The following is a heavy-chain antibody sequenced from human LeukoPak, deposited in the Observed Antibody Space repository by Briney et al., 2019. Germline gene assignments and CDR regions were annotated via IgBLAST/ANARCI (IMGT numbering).Heavy chain of an antibody. CDR3: AIVDTAMVYPFFDY. Sequence: SETLSLTCTVSGGSISSGGYYWSWIRQHPGKGLEWIGYIYYSGSTYYNPSLKSRVTISADTSKNQFSLKLSSVTAADTAVYYCAIVDTAMVYPFFDYWGQGTLVTVSS. D-gene: IGHD5-18*01. V-gene: IGHV4-31*03. CDR1: GGSISSGGYY. J-gene: IGHJ4*02. CDR2: IYYSGST.